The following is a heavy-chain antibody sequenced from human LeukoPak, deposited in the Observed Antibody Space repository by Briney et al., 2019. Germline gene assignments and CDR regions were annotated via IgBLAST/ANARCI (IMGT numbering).Heavy chain of an antibody. CDR3: TRARYCSGGSCYAEY. CDR2: IHPGDSDT. Sequence: GESLKISCKGSGYSFASYWIAWVRQMPGKGLEWMGIIHPGDSDTRYSPSFQGQVTISADKSISTAYLQWSSLKASDTAMYYCTRARYCSGGSCYAEYWGQGTLVTVSS. CDR1: GYSFASYW. D-gene: IGHD2-15*01. V-gene: IGHV5-51*01. J-gene: IGHJ4*02.